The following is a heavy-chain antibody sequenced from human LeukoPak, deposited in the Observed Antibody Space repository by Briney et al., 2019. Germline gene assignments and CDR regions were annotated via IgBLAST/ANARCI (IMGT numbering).Heavy chain of an antibody. D-gene: IGHD5-18*01. J-gene: IGHJ6*03. CDR3: ARAPKNGGYSYGYARVDYYYYMDV. CDR2: INPSGGST. CDR1: GYTFTSYY. V-gene: IGHV1-46*01. Sequence: ASVKVSCKASGYTFTSYYMHWVRQAPGQGLEWMGIINPSGGSTSYAQKFQGRVTMTRDMSTSTVYMELSSLRSEDTAVYYCARAPKNGGYSYGYARVDYYYYMDVWGKGTTVTVSS.